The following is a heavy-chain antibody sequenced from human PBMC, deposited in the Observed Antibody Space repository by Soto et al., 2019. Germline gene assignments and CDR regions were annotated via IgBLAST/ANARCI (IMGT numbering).Heavy chain of an antibody. V-gene: IGHV1-8*01. Sequence: QVQLVQSGAEVKKPGASVKVSCKASGYTFTSYDINWVRQATGRGLEWMGWMNPNSGNTGYAQKFKGRVTMTRNTSISTAYMELSSLRSEDTAVYYCARGKYNWNYFDPWGQGTLVTVSS. CDR3: ARGKYNWNYFDP. J-gene: IGHJ5*02. CDR2: MNPNSGNT. CDR1: GYTFTSYD. D-gene: IGHD1-7*01.